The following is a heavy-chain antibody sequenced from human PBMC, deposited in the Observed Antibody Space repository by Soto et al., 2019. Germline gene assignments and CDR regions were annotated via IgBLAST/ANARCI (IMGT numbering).Heavy chain of an antibody. J-gene: IGHJ4*02. Sequence: PGGSLRLSCAASGFTFSSYGTHWVRQAPGKGLEWVAVIWYDGSNKYYADSVKGRFTICRDNSKNTLYLQMNSLRAEDTAVYYCARDLNDGFWSPPSGYFDYWGQGTLVTVSS. CDR1: GFTFSSYG. V-gene: IGHV3-33*01. CDR3: ARDLNDGFWSPPSGYFDY. D-gene: IGHD3-3*01. CDR2: IWYDGSNK.